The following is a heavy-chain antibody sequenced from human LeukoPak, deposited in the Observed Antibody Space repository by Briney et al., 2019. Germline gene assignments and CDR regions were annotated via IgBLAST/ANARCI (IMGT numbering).Heavy chain of an antibody. D-gene: IGHD2-21*02. Sequence: PGGSLRLSCAASGFTFSSYEMNWVRQAPGKGLEWVSYISSSGSTIYYADSVKGRFTISRDNAKNSLYLQMNSLRAEDTAVYYCARDRCGGDCYSDAFDIWGQGTMVTVSS. V-gene: IGHV3-48*03. CDR1: GFTFSSYE. CDR3: ARDRCGGDCYSDAFDI. CDR2: ISSSGSTI. J-gene: IGHJ3*02.